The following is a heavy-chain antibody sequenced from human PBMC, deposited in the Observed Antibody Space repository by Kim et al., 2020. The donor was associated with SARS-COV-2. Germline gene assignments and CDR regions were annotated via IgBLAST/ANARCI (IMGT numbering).Heavy chain of an antibody. CDR1: GFTFSIYA. Sequence: GWSLRLSCAASGFTFSIYAMSWVRQAPGKGLEWVSSITSSGGSTYHADAVKGRFTVSRDNSKNTLHLQINSLRVEDTAVYYCAKESQLAAWGQGTLVTVSS. CDR3: AKESQLAA. CDR2: ITSSGGST. V-gene: IGHV3-23*01. D-gene: IGHD6-13*01. J-gene: IGHJ5*02.